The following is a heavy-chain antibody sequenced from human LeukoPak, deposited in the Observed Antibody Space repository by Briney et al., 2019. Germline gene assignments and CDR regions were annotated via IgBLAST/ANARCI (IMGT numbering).Heavy chain of an antibody. V-gene: IGHV3-64*01. Sequence: GGSLRLSCAASGFTFSSYAMHWVRQAPGKGLEYVSTISSNGGSTYYANSVKGRFTISRDNSKNTLYLQMGSLRAEDMAVYYCARSPDIVAIPDYWGQGTLVTVYS. J-gene: IGHJ4*02. D-gene: IGHD5-12*01. CDR3: ARSPDIVAIPDY. CDR2: ISSNGGST. CDR1: GFTFSSYA.